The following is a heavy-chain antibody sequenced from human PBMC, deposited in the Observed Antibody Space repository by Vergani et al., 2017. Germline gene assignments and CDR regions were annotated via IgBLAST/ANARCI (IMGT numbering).Heavy chain of an antibody. Sequence: QVQLVESGGGLVKPGGSLRLSCAASGFTFSDHYMSWFRQAPGKGLEWISYMSSGDSIYYADSVKGRFTVSRDNTKNTLYLQMNSLRAEDTAVYYCARDHRDYNNYPGTFDIWGQGSMVTVSS. D-gene: IGHD5-24*01. V-gene: IGHV3-11*04. J-gene: IGHJ3*02. CDR1: GFTFSDHY. CDR3: ARDHRDYNNYPGTFDI. CDR2: MSSGDSI.